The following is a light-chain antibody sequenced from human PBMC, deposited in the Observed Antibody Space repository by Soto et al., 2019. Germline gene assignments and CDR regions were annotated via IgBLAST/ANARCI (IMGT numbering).Light chain of an antibody. Sequence: DIQMTQSPSSLSASAGDRVTITCQASQDISNHLNWYQQKAGKAPKLLINDASNLETGVPSRFSGSGSGTEFTLTISSLQPEDIATYYCQQYVNALTFGGGTKVEIK. CDR3: QQYVNALT. J-gene: IGKJ4*01. CDR2: DAS. CDR1: QDISNH. V-gene: IGKV1-33*01.